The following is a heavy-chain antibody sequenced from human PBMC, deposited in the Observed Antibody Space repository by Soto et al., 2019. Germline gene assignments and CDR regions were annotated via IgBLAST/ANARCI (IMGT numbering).Heavy chain of an antibody. D-gene: IGHD1-26*01. CDR1: GYTFTSYG. CDR2: ISAYNGNT. Sequence: GASVKVSCKASGYTFTSYGISWVRQAPGQGLEWMGWISAYNGNTNYAQKLQGRVTMTTDTSTSTAYMELRSLRSDDTAVYYCARGWVVGATPGFFDYWGQGTPVTVSS. CDR3: ARGWVVGATPGFFDY. J-gene: IGHJ4*02. V-gene: IGHV1-18*01.